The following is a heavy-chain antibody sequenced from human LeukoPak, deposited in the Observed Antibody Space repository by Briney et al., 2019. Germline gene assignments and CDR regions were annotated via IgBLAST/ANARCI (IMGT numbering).Heavy chain of an antibody. CDR1: GGSISGYY. V-gene: IGHV4-59*01. CDR2: IYYSGST. Sequence: TASETLSLTCTVSGGSISGYYWSWIRQPPGKGLEWIGYIYYSGSTNYNPSLKSRVTISVDTSKNQFSLKLSSVTAADTAVYYCARCGSGSYYYYYYMDVWGKGTTVTISS. CDR3: ARCGSGSYYYYYYMDV. D-gene: IGHD3-10*01. J-gene: IGHJ6*03.